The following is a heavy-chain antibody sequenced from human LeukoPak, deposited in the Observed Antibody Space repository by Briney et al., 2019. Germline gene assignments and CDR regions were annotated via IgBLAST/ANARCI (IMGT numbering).Heavy chain of an antibody. J-gene: IGHJ6*02. Sequence: PGGSLRLSCAASGFTVSSNCMSWVRQAPGKGLEWVSVIYSGGSTYYADSVKGRFTISRDNSKNTLYLQMNSLRAEDTAVYYCAAAAVSPMDGMDVWGQGTTVTVSS. V-gene: IGHV3-66*01. D-gene: IGHD6-13*01. CDR3: AAAAVSPMDGMDV. CDR2: IYSGGST. CDR1: GFTVSSNC.